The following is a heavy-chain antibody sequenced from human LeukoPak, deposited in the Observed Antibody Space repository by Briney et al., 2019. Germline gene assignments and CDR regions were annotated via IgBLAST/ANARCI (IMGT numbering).Heavy chain of an antibody. V-gene: IGHV1-2*02. Sequence: GASVKVSCKTSGYTFTAYFFHWVRHAPGQGLEWMGWINPNSGGTKYAQKFQDRVTMTRDTSISTTYMELSRLSSDDTAVYYCARNGRGTYDYWGQGTLVTVSS. CDR3: ARNGRGTYDY. CDR1: GYTFTAYF. J-gene: IGHJ4*02. CDR2: INPNSGGT. D-gene: IGHD3-16*01.